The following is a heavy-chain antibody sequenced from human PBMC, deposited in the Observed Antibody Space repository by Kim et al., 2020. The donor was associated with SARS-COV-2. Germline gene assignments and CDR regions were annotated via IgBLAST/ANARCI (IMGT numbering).Heavy chain of an antibody. D-gene: IGHD4-4*01. J-gene: IGHJ4*02. CDR1: GGSISSSSYY. CDR2: IYYSGST. Sequence: SETLSLTCTVSGGSISSSSYYWGWIRQPPGKGLEWIGSIYYSGSTYYNPSLKSRVTISVDTSKNQFSLKLSSVTAADTAVYYCASHYRGGKARLFAVYWGQGTLVTVSS. CDR3: ASHYRGGKARLFAVY. V-gene: IGHV4-39*01.